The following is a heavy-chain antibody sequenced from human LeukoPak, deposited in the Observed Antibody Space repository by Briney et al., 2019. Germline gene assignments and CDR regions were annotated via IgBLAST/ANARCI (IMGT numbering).Heavy chain of an antibody. D-gene: IGHD3-22*01. J-gene: IGHJ4*02. CDR1: GFTFSSYD. CDR3: ARDRDGYYDSSGYYWSGYFDY. Sequence: PGGSLRLSCAASGFTFSSYDMSWVRQAPGKGLEWVSDISGSGGSTYYADSVKGRFTISRDNSKNTLYLQMNSLRAEDTAVYYCARDRDGYYDSSGYYWSGYFDYWGQGTLVTVSS. V-gene: IGHV3-23*01. CDR2: ISGSGGST.